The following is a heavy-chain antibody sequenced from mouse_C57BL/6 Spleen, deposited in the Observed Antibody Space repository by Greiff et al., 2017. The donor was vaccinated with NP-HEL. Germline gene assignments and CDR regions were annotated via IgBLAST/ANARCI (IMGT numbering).Heavy chain of an antibody. Sequence: EVQLVESGEGLVKPGGSLKLSCAASGFTFSSYAMSWVRQTPEKRLEWVAYISSGGDYIYYVDTVKGRFTISRDNARNTLYLQMSSLKSEDTAMYYCTRASDWPFAYWGQGTLVTVSA. V-gene: IGHV5-9-1*02. J-gene: IGHJ3*01. CDR1: GFTFSSYA. CDR2: ISSGGDYI. CDR3: TRASDWPFAY. D-gene: IGHD6-1*01.